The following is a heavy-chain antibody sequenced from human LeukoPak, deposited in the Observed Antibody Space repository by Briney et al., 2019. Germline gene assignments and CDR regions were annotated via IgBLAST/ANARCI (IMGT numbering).Heavy chain of an antibody. CDR2: IYPGDSDT. J-gene: IGHJ4*02. CDR3: ARLVEWLVPDY. D-gene: IGHD6-19*01. CDR1: GYRFATYW. V-gene: IGHV5-51*01. Sequence: GESLKISCKGSGYRFATYWIAWVRQMPGKGLEWMGIIYPGDSDTRYSPSFQGQVTISADKSISTAYLQWSSLKASDTAMYYCARLVEWLVPDYWGQGTLVTVSS.